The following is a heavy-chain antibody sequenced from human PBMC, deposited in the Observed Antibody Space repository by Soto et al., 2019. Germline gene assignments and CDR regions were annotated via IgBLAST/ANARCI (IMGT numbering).Heavy chain of an antibody. Sequence: GASVKVSCKASGYTFSSYGISWVRHAPGQGLEWMGWISAYNGNTNYAQKLQGRVTMTTDTSTSTAYMELRSLRSDDTAVYYCARKYMYYDFWSGYSPSGWFDPWGQGTLVTVSS. CDR3: ARKYMYYDFWSGYSPSGWFDP. D-gene: IGHD3-3*01. CDR1: GYTFSSYG. J-gene: IGHJ5*02. V-gene: IGHV1-18*04. CDR2: ISAYNGNT.